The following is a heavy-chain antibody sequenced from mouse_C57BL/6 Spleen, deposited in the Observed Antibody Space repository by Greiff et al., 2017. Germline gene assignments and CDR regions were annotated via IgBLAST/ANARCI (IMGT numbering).Heavy chain of an antibody. V-gene: IGHV1-53*01. D-gene: IGHD2-3*01. CDR3: AREGLWLLRNYYAMDY. CDR2: INPSNGGT. CDR1: GYTFTSYW. J-gene: IGHJ4*01. Sequence: VQLQQPGTELVKPGASVKLSCKASGYTFTSYWMHWVKQRPGQGLEWIGNINPSNGGTNYNEKFKSKATLTVDKSSSTAYMQLSSLTSEDSAVYYCAREGLWLLRNYYAMDYWGQGTSVTVSS.